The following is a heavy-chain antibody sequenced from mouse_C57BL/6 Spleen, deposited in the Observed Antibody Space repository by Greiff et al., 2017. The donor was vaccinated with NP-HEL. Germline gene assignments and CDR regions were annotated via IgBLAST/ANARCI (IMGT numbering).Heavy chain of an antibody. V-gene: IGHV1-9*01. J-gene: IGHJ2*01. CDR1: GYTFTGYW. D-gene: IGHD2-4*01. CDR3: AHYDPLYYFDY. Sequence: VQLQQSGAELMKPGASVKLSCKATGYTFTGYWIEWVKQRPGHGLEWIGEILPGSGSTNYNDTFQGKGTFTAYTSSNTAYRQLSSLTTEDSAIYYCAHYDPLYYFDYWGQGTTLTVSS. CDR2: ILPGSGST.